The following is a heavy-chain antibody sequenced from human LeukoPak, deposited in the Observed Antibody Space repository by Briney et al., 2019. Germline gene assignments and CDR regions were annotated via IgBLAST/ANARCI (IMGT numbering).Heavy chain of an antibody. J-gene: IGHJ4*02. V-gene: IGHV4/OR15-8*01. CDR3: ASWPRSSGPY. Sequence: SETLSLTCGVSDGSISTSNWWPWVRQPPGKGLEWIGEIHDSGSTNNNPSLKSRVTISLDKSKNQFSLKLSSVTAADTAVYYCASWPRSSGPYWGQGSLVTVSS. CDR2: IHDSGST. CDR1: DGSISTSNW. D-gene: IGHD6-25*01.